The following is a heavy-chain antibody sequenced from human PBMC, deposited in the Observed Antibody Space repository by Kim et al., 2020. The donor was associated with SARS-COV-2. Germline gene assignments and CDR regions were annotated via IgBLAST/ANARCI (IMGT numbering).Heavy chain of an antibody. D-gene: IGHD5-18*01. CDR1: GFTFGNYG. J-gene: IGHJ3*01. Sequence: GGSLRLSCRGSGFTFGNYGMNWVRQAPGKGLEWAGLIKSIAHGGTTEYAATVKGRFTISRDNVKSVEYLQINKLKTEDTCVYYCSTLTDTWGRGTVVTVSS. CDR3: STLTDT. CDR2: IKSIAHGGTT. V-gene: IGHV3-49*04.